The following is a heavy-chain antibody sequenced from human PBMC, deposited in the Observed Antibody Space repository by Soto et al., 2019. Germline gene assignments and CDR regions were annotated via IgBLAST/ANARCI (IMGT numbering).Heavy chain of an antibody. CDR1: GFSFSADGVG. Sequence: QITLKESGPTLVKPTQTLTLTCIFSGFSFSADGVGVGWIRQPPGKALEWLALIFWDDDARYRPSLKSRLTTTKDTTKNQVVLTMPNIDPVDTATYYCAHGYGGTRWPNAAFEVWGPGTVVTVSS. CDR2: IFWDDDA. V-gene: IGHV2-5*02. CDR3: AHGYGGTRWPNAAFEV. J-gene: IGHJ3*01. D-gene: IGHD2-2*01.